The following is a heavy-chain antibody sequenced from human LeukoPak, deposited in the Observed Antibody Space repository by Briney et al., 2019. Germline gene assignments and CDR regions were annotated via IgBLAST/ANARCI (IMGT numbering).Heavy chain of an antibody. J-gene: IGHJ3*02. Sequence: PGGSLRLSCAGSGFSFDDYAMNWVRLPPGKGLEWVSGISWNSGTIDYADSVKGRFTISRDNAKNSLYLQMNSLRAEDTALYYCAKDTCLEWELEGCGAFDIWGQGTMVTVSS. D-gene: IGHD1-26*01. CDR3: AKDTCLEWELEGCGAFDI. CDR1: GFSFDDYA. V-gene: IGHV3-9*01. CDR2: ISWNSGTI.